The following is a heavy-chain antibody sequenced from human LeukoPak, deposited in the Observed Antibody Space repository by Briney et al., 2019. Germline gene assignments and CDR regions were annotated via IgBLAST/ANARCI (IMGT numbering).Heavy chain of an antibody. CDR1: GGSISSGSYC. V-gene: IGHV4-61*09. J-gene: IGHJ3*02. CDR3: ARSEYSYGADAFDI. Sequence: SQTLSLTCTVSGGSISSGSYCWSWIRQPAGKGLEWIGHIHTSGNTNYNPSLKSRVTISVDTSKNQFSLKLSSVTAADTAVYYCARSEYSYGADAFDIWGQGTMVTVSS. D-gene: IGHD5-18*01. CDR2: IHTSGNT.